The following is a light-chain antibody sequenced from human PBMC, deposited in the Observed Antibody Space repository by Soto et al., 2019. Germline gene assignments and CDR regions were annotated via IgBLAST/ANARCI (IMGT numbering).Light chain of an antibody. CDR2: GAS. V-gene: IGKV3-15*01. CDR1: QSVSSSY. J-gene: IGKJ5*01. Sequence: EIVFTQSPATLSLSPGERATLSCGASQSVSSSYLAWCQQKPGQAPRLLIYGASTRATGNPARFSGSGSGTEFTLTISSLQSEDFAVYYCQQYNIWPTFGQGTRLEIK. CDR3: QQYNIWPT.